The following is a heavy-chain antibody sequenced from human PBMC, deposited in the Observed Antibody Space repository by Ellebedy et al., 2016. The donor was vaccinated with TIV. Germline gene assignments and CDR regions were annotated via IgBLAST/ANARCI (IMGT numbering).Heavy chain of an antibody. Sequence: GESLKISCAASGFTFSSYGMHWVRQAPGKGLEWVAVIWYDGSNKYYADSVKGRFTISRDNSKNTLYLQMNSLRAEDTAVYYCARDQVRWLAETYYYYGMDVWGQGTTVTVSS. D-gene: IGHD4-23*01. CDR1: GFTFSSYG. J-gene: IGHJ6*02. CDR3: ARDQVRWLAETYYYYGMDV. V-gene: IGHV3-33*01. CDR2: IWYDGSNK.